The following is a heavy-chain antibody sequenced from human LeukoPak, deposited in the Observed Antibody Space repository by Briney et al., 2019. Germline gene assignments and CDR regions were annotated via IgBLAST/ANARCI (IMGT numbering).Heavy chain of an antibody. CDR2: IKNDGSST. D-gene: IGHD3-3*01. CDR3: APEGPVFGV. V-gene: IGHV3-74*01. CDR1: GFTLSGYW. J-gene: IGHJ4*02. Sequence: GGSLRLSCAASGFTLSGYWMHWVRQAPGKGLVWVSRIKNDGSSTTYADSVKGQFTISRDNAKNTLYLQMNSLRAEDTAVYYCAPEGPVFGVRGQGTLVTVSS.